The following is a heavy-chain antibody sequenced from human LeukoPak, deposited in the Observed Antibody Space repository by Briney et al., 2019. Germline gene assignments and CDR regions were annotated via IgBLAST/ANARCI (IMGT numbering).Heavy chain of an antibody. CDR3: ATQRGSYLWGTDFDY. D-gene: IGHD3-16*01. V-gene: IGHV1-2*02. CDR2: INPNSGDT. CDR1: GYTFTGNY. J-gene: IGHJ4*02. Sequence: ASVTLVCQGSGYTFTGNYMRWVRQAPGQGLEWMGWINPNSGDTKYAQKFQGRVTMTRDTSISTAYMELSRLRSDDTAVYYCATQRGSYLWGTDFDYWGQGTLVTVSS.